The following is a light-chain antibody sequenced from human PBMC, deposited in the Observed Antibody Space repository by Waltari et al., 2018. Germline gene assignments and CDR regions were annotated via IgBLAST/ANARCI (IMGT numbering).Light chain of an antibody. CDR3: SSYTGSSTLVI. Sequence: QSALTQPASVSGSPGQSIPISCPGSSSDVGTYYYFSWNQHHPGKAPKLIIYGVINRPSGVSNRFSGSKSGNTASLTISGVQAEDEADYYCSSYTGSSTLVIFGGGTKLTVL. J-gene: IGLJ2*01. V-gene: IGLV2-14*01. CDR2: GVI. CDR1: SSDVGTYYY.